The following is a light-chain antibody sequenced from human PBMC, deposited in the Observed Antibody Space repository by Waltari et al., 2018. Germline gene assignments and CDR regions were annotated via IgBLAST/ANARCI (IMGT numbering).Light chain of an antibody. CDR1: SSNIGNNY. Sequence: QSVLTQPPSVSAAPGQKVTISCSGSSSNIGNNYLSWYQQLPGTAPKVLIYENTKRPSGIPDRFSGSQSGTSATLGITGLQTGDEADYYCGTWDNTLTAVVFGGGTKVTVL. CDR2: ENT. V-gene: IGLV1-51*02. CDR3: GTWDNTLTAVV. J-gene: IGLJ2*01.